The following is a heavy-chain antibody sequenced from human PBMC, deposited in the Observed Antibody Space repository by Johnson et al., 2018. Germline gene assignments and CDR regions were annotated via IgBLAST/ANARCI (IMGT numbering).Heavy chain of an antibody. V-gene: IGHV3-49*03. CDR1: GFNFGDYA. CDR2: IRRIAYGGTT. J-gene: IGHJ6*03. Sequence: VQLVESGGGLVQPGRSLRLSCTASGFNFGDYAMTWFRQAPGKGLEWVGIIRRIAYGGTTEYAASAKGRFTISRDDSKSIAYLQMNSLKTEDTAVYYCSRVGVAALYMDVWGKGTTVTVSS. D-gene: IGHD2-15*01. CDR3: SRVGVAALYMDV.